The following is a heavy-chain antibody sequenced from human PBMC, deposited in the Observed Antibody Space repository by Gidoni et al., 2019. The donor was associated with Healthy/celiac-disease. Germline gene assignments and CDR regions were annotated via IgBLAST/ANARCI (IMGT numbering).Heavy chain of an antibody. CDR1: GGSFSGYY. D-gene: IGHD5-12*01. CDR3: ARGRFAGDIVATIWGAGAFDI. V-gene: IGHV4-34*01. J-gene: IGHJ3*02. Sequence: QVQLQQWGAGLLKPSETLSLTCAVYGGSFSGYYWRWIRQPPGKGLEWIGEINHSGSTNYNPSLKSRVTISVDTSKNQFSLKLSSVTAADTAVYYCARGRFAGDIVATIWGAGAFDIWGQGTMVTVSS. CDR2: INHSGST.